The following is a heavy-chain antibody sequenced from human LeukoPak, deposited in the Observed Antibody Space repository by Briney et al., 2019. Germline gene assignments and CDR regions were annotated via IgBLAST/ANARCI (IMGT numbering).Heavy chain of an antibody. Sequence: ASVKVSCKASGYTFSNYGISWVRQAPGLGLEWMGWTSYNGNTNYAQKFQDRVTMTTDTSTTTAYMELKSLESDDTAVYYCARHSGSGWQALGYWGQGTLVTVSS. V-gene: IGHV1-18*04. D-gene: IGHD6-19*01. CDR2: TSYNGNT. J-gene: IGHJ4*02. CDR1: GYTFSNYG. CDR3: ARHSGSGWQALGY.